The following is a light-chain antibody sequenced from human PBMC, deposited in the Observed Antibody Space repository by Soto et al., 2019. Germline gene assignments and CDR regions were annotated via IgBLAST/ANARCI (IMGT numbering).Light chain of an antibody. CDR3: QSYDSSLSGRVV. J-gene: IGLJ2*01. CDR2: GNS. Sequence: QAVVTQPPSVSGAPGQRVTISCTGSSSNIGAGYDVHWYQQLPGTAPKLLIYGNSNRPSGVPDRFSGSKSGTSASLAITGLQAEDEADCYCQSYDSSLSGRVVFGGGTKVTVL. V-gene: IGLV1-40*01. CDR1: SSNIGAGYD.